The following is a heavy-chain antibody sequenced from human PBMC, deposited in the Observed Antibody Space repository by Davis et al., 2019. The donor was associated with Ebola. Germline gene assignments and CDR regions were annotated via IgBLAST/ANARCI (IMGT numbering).Heavy chain of an antibody. CDR2: IIPIFGTA. CDR3: ARGFLRFDP. J-gene: IGHJ5*02. Sequence: AASVKVSCKASGGTFSSYAISWVRQAPGQGLEWMGGIIPIFGTASYAQKFQGRVTMTRDTSTSTVYMELSSLRSEDTAVYYCARGFLRFDPWGQGTLVTVSS. V-gene: IGHV1-69*05. D-gene: IGHD3-3*01. CDR1: GGTFSSYA.